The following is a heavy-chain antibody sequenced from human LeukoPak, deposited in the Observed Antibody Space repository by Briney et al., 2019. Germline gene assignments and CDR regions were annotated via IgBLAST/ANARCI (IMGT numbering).Heavy chain of an antibody. J-gene: IGHJ4*02. CDR2: ISGSGGST. CDR3: ARGRRVAVAGFDY. CDR1: GFTVSSKY. Sequence: PGGSLRLSCAASGFTVSSKYMNWVRQAPGKGLEWVSAISGSGGSTYYADSVKGRFTISRDNAKNSLYLQMNSLRAEDTAVYYCARGRRVAVAGFDYWGQGTLVTVSS. V-gene: IGHV3-21*01. D-gene: IGHD6-19*01.